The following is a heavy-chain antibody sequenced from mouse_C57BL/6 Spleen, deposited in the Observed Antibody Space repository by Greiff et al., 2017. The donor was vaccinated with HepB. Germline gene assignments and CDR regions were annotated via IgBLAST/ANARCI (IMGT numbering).Heavy chain of an antibody. D-gene: IGHD1-1*01. V-gene: IGHV5-16*01. CDR3: ARGGDYYGSSHYFDY. Sequence: EVQVVESEGGLVQPGSSMKLSCTASGFTFSDYYMAWVRQVPEKGLEWVANINYDGSSTYYLDSLKSRFIISRDNAKNILYLQMSSLKSEDTATYYCARGGDYYGSSHYFDYWGQGTTLTVSS. CDR1: GFTFSDYY. J-gene: IGHJ2*01. CDR2: INYDGSST.